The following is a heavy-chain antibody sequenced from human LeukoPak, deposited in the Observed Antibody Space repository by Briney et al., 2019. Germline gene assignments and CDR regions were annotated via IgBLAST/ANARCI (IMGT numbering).Heavy chain of an antibody. J-gene: IGHJ4*02. Sequence: PGGSLRLSCAASGFTFRSYAMSWVRQAPGKGLEWVSVISGSGGSTYYADSVKGRFTISRDNSKNTLYLQMNSLRVEDTALYYCAKVATMIVVVRGPLDYWGQGTLVTVSS. D-gene: IGHD3-22*01. CDR2: ISGSGGST. V-gene: IGHV3-23*01. CDR3: AKVATMIVVVRGPLDY. CDR1: GFTFRSYA.